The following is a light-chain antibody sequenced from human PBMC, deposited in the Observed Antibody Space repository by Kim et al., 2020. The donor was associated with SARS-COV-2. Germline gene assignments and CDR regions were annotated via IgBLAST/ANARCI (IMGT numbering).Light chain of an antibody. CDR1: QSVSSN. Sequence: SPGDRATLSCRASQSVSSNLAWYQQKPGQAPRLLIYDASTRATGIPTRFSGSGSGTEFTLTISRLQSEDFAVYYCQQYNNWPLLTFGGGTKVEIK. V-gene: IGKV3-15*01. CDR3: QQYNNWPLLT. CDR2: DAS. J-gene: IGKJ4*01.